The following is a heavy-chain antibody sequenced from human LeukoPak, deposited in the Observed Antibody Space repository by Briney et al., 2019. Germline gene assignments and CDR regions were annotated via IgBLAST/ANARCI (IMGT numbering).Heavy chain of an antibody. CDR1: GATFSSYA. Sequence: ASVKVSCKASGATFSSYAISWVRQAPGQGPEWMGRIIPSLGIANYAQKFQGRVTITADESTSTAYMELSSLRSEDTAVYYCARDTEMATITNPHYFDYWGQGTLVTVSS. V-gene: IGHV1-69*04. CDR3: ARDTEMATITNPHYFDY. CDR2: IIPSLGIA. D-gene: IGHD5-24*01. J-gene: IGHJ4*02.